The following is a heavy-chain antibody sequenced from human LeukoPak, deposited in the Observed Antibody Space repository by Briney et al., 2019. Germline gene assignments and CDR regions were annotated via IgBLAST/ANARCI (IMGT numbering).Heavy chain of an antibody. Sequence: ASVKFSCKASGYTFTSYGISWVRQAPGQGLEWMGWISAYHGNTNYAQKLQGRVTMTTDTSTSTAYMELRSLRSDDTAVYYCARFYCSGGSCYRANWFDPWGQGTLVTVSS. CDR1: GYTFTSYG. CDR3: ARFYCSGGSCYRANWFDP. CDR2: ISAYHGNT. V-gene: IGHV1-18*01. D-gene: IGHD2-15*01. J-gene: IGHJ5*02.